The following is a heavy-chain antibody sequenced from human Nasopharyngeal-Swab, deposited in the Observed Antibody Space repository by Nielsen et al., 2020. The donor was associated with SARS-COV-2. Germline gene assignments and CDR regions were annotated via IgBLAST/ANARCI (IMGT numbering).Heavy chain of an antibody. CDR2: ISYDGSNK. V-gene: IGHV3-30*18. Sequence: GESLKISCAASGFTFSSYGMHWVRQAPGKGLEWVAVISYDGSNKYYADSVKGRFTISRDSSKNTLYLQMNSLRAEDTAVYYCAKGLSDFDWLSAIDYWGQGTLVTVSS. CDR3: AKGLSDFDWLSAIDY. D-gene: IGHD3-9*01. CDR1: GFTFSSYG. J-gene: IGHJ4*02.